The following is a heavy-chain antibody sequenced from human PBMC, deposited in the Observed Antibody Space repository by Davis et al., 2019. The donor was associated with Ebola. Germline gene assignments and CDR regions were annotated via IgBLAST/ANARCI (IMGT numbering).Heavy chain of an antibody. CDR1: GGTFSSYA. D-gene: IGHD3-22*01. CDR2: IIPVFGKP. CDR3: ARDRYSDGSGYFFEQSH. Sequence: SVKVSCKASGGTFSSYAISWVRQAPGQGLDWMGGIIPVFGKPKYAQKFQGRVTIPADESTRTAYMELSSLRSEDTAVYYCARDRYSDGSGYFFEQSHWGQGTLVTVSS. V-gene: IGHV1-69*13. J-gene: IGHJ4*02.